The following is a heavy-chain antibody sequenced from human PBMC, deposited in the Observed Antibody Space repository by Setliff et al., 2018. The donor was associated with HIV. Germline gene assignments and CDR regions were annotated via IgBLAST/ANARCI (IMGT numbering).Heavy chain of an antibody. CDR3: ARQVSDSFYL. V-gene: IGHV3-21*01. D-gene: IGHD1-20*01. Sequence: GSLRLSCAASGFSFSSYGMHWVRQAPGKGLGWVSYIGPLSGFKTYADSAKGRFTISRDDATNILYLQMNCLRAEDTALYYCARQVSDSFYLWGQGTMVTVSS. J-gene: IGHJ3*01. CDR2: IGPLSGFK. CDR1: GFSFSSYG.